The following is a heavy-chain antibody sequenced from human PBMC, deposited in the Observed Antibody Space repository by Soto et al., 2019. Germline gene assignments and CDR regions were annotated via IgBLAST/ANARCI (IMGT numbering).Heavy chain of an antibody. J-gene: IGHJ4*02. V-gene: IGHV1-2*02. CDR3: GRGRSGQIVVFY. CDR1: GYSFTGHY. D-gene: IGHD1-26*01. Sequence: ASVKVPCKPSGYSFTGHYIHWVRQAPEQGPEWMGEIGPESGATRYAQKFQGRVTMTMDTSITTVYMELNNLRPDDTAIYYCGRGRSGQIVVFYWGQGTPVTVSS. CDR2: IGPESGAT.